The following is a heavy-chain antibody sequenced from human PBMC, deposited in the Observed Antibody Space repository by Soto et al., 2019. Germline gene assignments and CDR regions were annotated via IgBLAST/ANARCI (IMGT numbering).Heavy chain of an antibody. CDR1: GGTFSSYA. D-gene: IGHD3-10*01. J-gene: IGHJ6*02. Sequence: GASVKVSFKASGGTFSSYAISWVRQAPGQGLEWMGGIIPIFGTANYAQKFQGRVTITADKSTSTAYMELSSLRSEDTAVYYCARLYYYRSGSPTYYYYYGMDVWGQGTTVTVSS. CDR3: ARLYYYRSGSPTYYYYYGMDV. CDR2: IIPIFGTA. V-gene: IGHV1-69*06.